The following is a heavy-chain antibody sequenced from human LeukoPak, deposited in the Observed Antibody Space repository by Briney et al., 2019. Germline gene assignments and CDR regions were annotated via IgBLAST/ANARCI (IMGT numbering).Heavy chain of an antibody. J-gene: IGHJ4*02. D-gene: IGHD3-10*01. CDR2: IYYSGST. CDR1: GGSISSSSYY. Sequence: SETLSLTCTVSGGSISSSSYYWGWIRQPPGKGLEWIGSIYYSGSTNYNPSLKSRVTISVDTSKNQFSLKLSSVTAADTAVYYCARRWFGDRFWNYWGQGTLVTVSS. V-gene: IGHV4-39*07. CDR3: ARRWFGDRFWNY.